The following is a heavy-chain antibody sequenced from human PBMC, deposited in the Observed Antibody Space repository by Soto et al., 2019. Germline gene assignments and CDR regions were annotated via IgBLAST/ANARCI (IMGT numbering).Heavy chain of an antibody. CDR3: ASLEWESSGYADY. D-gene: IGHD5-12*01. J-gene: IGHJ4*02. CDR1: GFTFVSNW. Sequence: GGSLRLSCAASGFTFVSNWMSWVRQAPGKGLEWVANIKRDGSEKYYVDSVKGRFTISRDNAKNTLYLQMNSLRADDTAVYYCASLEWESSGYADYWGQGTQVTVSS. V-gene: IGHV3-7*03. CDR2: IKRDGSEK.